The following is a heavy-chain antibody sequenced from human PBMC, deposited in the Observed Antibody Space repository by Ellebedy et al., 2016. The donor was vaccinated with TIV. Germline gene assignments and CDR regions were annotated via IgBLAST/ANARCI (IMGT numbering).Heavy chain of an antibody. CDR3: VRDRGRSKGWFDP. J-gene: IGHJ5*02. D-gene: IGHD3-10*01. Sequence: PGGSLRLSCAASGLTVSDNYITWVRQAPGKGLEWVAAFYSGGSTYYADSVKGRFIISRDNSKNIVYLQMDSLRVDDTAVYYCVRDRGRSKGWFDPWGQGTLVTVSS. CDR2: FYSGGST. CDR1: GLTVSDNY. V-gene: IGHV3-66*01.